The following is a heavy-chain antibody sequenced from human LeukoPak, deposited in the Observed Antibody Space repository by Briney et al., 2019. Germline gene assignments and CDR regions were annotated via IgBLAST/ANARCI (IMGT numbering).Heavy chain of an antibody. V-gene: IGHV1-2*02. CDR3: ASEGDGNNLYSYFDP. CDR2: INPNSGGT. CDR1: GYTLTGYF. D-gene: IGHD5-24*01. Sequence: ASVKVSCKTSGYTLTGYFIHWARQAPGQGLEWMGWINPNSGGTNYAQKFQGRLTVTWDTSISTGYMDLTWLKSDDTAVYYCASEGDGNNLYSYFDPWGQGTLVTVSS. J-gene: IGHJ5*02.